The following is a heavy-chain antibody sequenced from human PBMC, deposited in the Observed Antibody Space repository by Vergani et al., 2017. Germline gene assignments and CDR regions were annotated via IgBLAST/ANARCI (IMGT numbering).Heavy chain of an antibody. J-gene: IGHJ3*02. CDR3: AFYYDSSGYWGSIIDDAFDI. CDR1: GFTFSSYA. CDR2: ISYDGSNK. V-gene: IGHV3-30*04. Sequence: QVQLVESGGGVVQPGRSLRLSCAASGFTFSSYAMHWVRQAPGKGLEWVAVISYDGSNKYYADSVKARFTISRDNSKNTLYLQMNSLRAEDTAVYYCAFYYDSSGYWGSIIDDAFDIWGQGTMVTVSS. D-gene: IGHD3-22*01.